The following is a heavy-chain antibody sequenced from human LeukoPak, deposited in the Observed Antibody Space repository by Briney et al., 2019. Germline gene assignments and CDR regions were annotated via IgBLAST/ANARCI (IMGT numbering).Heavy chain of an antibody. V-gene: IGHV4-39*01. J-gene: IGHJ4*02. Sequence: SETLSLTCTVSGGSISSGSYYWGWIRRPPGTGLEWIGSIYYSGSTYYNPSLKSRVTISVDTSKNQFSLKLSSVTAADTAVYYCAISTDSSSWSYYFDYWGQGTLVTVSS. CDR1: GGSISSGSYY. CDR3: AISTDSSSWSYYFDY. D-gene: IGHD6-13*01. CDR2: IYYSGST.